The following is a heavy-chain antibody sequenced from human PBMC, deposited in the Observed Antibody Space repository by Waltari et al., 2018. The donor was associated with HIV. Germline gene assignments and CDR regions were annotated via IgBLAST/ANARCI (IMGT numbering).Heavy chain of an antibody. Sequence: DVQLVESGGGLVQPGGSLRLSCIASGFTFSGSWMCWVRQAPGKGLEWVANIKQDGSDKHYVDSVKGRFTISRDNVKNSLYLQMNSLRAEDTAVYYCATSRTFDYWGQGTLVTVSS. CDR2: IKQDGSDK. V-gene: IGHV3-7*01. CDR1: GFTFSGSW. CDR3: ATSRTFDY. J-gene: IGHJ4*02.